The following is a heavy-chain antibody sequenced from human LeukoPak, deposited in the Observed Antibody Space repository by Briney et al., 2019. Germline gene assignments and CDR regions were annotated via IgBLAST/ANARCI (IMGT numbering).Heavy chain of an antibody. CDR3: AREYYYDSGGDQNADHFDN. J-gene: IGHJ4*02. CDR2: ISSSGSPM. CDR1: GFTFSSYE. D-gene: IGHD3-22*01. V-gene: IGHV3-48*03. Sequence: GGSLRLSCAASGFTFSSYEMNWVRQAPGKGLEWVSYISSSGSPMYYADSVKGRFTISRDNAKKSLYLQMNSLRAEDTAVYYCAREYYYDSGGDQNADHFDNWGQGTLVTVSS.